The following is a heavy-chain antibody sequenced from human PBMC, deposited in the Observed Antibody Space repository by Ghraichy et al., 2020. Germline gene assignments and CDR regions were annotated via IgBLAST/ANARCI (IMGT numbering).Heavy chain of an antibody. D-gene: IGHD3-10*01. CDR3: ARGREVRGFKYMDV. CDR1: GGSFSGYY. V-gene: IGHV4-34*01. Sequence: SQTLSLTCAVYGGSFSGYYWSWIRQPPGKGLEWIGEINHSGSTNYNPSLKSRVTISVDTSKNQFSLKLSSVTAADTAVYYCARGREVRGFKYMDVWGKGTTVTVSS. J-gene: IGHJ6*03. CDR2: INHSGST.